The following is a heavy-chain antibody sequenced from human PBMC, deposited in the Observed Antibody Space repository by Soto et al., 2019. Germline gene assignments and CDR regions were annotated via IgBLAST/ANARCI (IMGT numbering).Heavy chain of an antibody. CDR1: GDSVSRGTYF. CDR3: AREGHGTSADFDC. D-gene: IGHD6-13*01. Sequence: QVQLQESGPGLVKPSETLSLTCTVSGDSVSRGTYFWGWIRQPPGKGLEWIGYIYYNKITNYNPSLKSRVTISVDASKNQFSLKLRSVTAADTAVYYCAREGHGTSADFDCWGQGTLVTVSS. CDR2: IYYNKIT. V-gene: IGHV4-61*01. J-gene: IGHJ4*02.